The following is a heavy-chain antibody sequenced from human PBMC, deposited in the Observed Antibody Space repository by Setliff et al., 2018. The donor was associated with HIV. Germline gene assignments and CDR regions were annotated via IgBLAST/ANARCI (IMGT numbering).Heavy chain of an antibody. D-gene: IGHD1-1*01. CDR2: FYHSGST. V-gene: IGHV4-38-2*01. CDR1: GYSISGGYY. Sequence: SETLSLTCAVSGYSISGGYYWGWVRQPPEKGLEWIGSFYHSGSTYYNPSLKSPVTISVDTSKNQFSLKLSSVTAADTAVYYCARARTNWVSFDYYYYMDVWGKGTTVTVSS. J-gene: IGHJ6*03. CDR3: ARARTNWVSFDYYYYMDV.